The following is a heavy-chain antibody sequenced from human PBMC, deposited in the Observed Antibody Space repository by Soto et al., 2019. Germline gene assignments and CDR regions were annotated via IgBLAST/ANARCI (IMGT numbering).Heavy chain of an antibody. V-gene: IGHV3-33*01. J-gene: IGHJ6*02. CDR2: IWYDGSNK. CDR1: GFTFSSYG. Sequence: GGSLRLSCAASGFTFSSYGMHWVRQAPGKGLEWVAVIWYDGSNKYYADSVKGRFTISRDNSKNTLYLQMNSLRAEDTAVYYCARDSGSGWPRNYYYDMDVWGQGTTVTVSS. CDR3: ARDSGSGWPRNYYYDMDV. D-gene: IGHD6-19*01.